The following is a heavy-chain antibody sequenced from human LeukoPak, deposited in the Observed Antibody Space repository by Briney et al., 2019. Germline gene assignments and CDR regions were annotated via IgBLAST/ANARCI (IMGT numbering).Heavy chain of an antibody. CDR1: GGSISSGDYY. D-gene: IGHD4-23*01. V-gene: IGHV4-30-4*01. J-gene: IGHJ4*02. CDR3: ARIYGGMYYFDY. CDR2: IYYSGST. Sequence: SETLSLTCTVSGGSISSGDYYWGWIRQPPGKGLEWIGYIYYSGSTYYNPSLKSRVTISVDTSKNQFSLKLSSVTAADTAVYYCARIYGGMYYFDYWGQGTLVTVSS.